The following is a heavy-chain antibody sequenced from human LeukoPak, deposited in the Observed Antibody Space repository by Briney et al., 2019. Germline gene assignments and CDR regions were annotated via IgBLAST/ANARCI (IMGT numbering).Heavy chain of an antibody. CDR1: GFTFSSYN. V-gene: IGHV3-21*01. Sequence: GGSLRLSCAASGFTFSSYNMNWVRQAPGKGLEWVSSISSSSSYIYYADSVKGRFTISRDNAKNSLYLEMNSLRAEGTAVYYCARNYIGNFFFDYWGQGTLVTVSS. J-gene: IGHJ4*02. D-gene: IGHD4-23*01. CDR3: ARNYIGNFFFDY. CDR2: ISSSSSYI.